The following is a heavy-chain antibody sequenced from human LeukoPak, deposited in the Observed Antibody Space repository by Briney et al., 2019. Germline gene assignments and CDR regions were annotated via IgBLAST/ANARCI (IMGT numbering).Heavy chain of an antibody. J-gene: IGHJ4*02. Sequence: PTASVKLSCTASGYTFTSYGISWGRQAPGQGLEWMGWISAYNGNTNYAQKLQGRVTMTTDTSTSTAYMELRSLRSDDTAVYYCARHDYYDSSGPFDYWGQGTLVTVSS. CDR2: ISAYNGNT. CDR3: ARHDYYDSSGPFDY. CDR1: GYTFTSYG. V-gene: IGHV1-18*01. D-gene: IGHD3-22*01.